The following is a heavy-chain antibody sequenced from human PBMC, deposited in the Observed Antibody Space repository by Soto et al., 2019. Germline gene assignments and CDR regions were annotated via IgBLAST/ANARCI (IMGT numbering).Heavy chain of an antibody. Sequence: QVQLVQSGAEMKKPGSSVKVSCQSSGGTFNTYAMNWVRQAPGQGPEWMGDISPMFGAANYAPKFPGRVTITADESTGTSYMQLSSLTSEDTALYCCAREVQVHTPAFVYWGQGTLVTVSS. CDR1: GGTFNTYA. J-gene: IGHJ4*02. CDR2: ISPMFGAA. V-gene: IGHV1-69*19. D-gene: IGHD3-10*01. CDR3: AREVQVHTPAFVY.